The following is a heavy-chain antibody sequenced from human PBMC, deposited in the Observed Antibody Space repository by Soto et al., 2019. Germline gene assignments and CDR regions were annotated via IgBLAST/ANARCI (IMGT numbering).Heavy chain of an antibody. D-gene: IGHD4-17*01. CDR1: GFSLSTRGVG. J-gene: IGHJ4*02. CDR2: IYWDDDK. V-gene: IGHV2-5*02. Sequence: QITLKESGTTLVKPTQPLTLTCTVSGFSLSTRGVGVAWIRQPPGKALKWLALIYWDDDKRYSPSLEGRLTITKDTSKNKVVLRMTNMDPVDTATYFCAHMRDDYGHFFDYWGQGTLVTVSS. CDR3: AHMRDDYGHFFDY.